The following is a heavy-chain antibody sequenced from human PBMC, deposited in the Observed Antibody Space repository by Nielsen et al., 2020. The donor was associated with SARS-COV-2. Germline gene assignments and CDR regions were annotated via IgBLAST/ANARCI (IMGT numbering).Heavy chain of an antibody. Sequence: ASVKVSCKASGYTFDNYGISWVRQAPGQGLEWMGWINSNYGNTKYSRRLQDRLTLSIDTSTTTAYMELRSLTSDDTAVYFWARVYCSDRSCHWENDPWGQGTQVTVSS. V-gene: IGHV1-18*04. CDR1: GYTFDNYG. CDR3: ARVYCSDRSCHWENDP. D-gene: IGHD2-15*01. J-gene: IGHJ5*02. CDR2: INSNYGNT.